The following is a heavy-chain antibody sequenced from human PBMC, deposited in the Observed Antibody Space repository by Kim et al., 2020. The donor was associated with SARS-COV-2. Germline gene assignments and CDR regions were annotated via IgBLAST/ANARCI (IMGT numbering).Heavy chain of an antibody. J-gene: IGHJ6*02. Sequence: SETLSLTCTVSGGSISSGGYYWSWIRQHPGKGLEWIGYIYYSGSTYYNPSLKSRVTISVDTSKNQFSLKLSSVTAADTAVYYCARDQSGRYSSSWYGGSYYYYGMDVWGQGTTVTVSS. CDR3: ARDQSGRYSSSWYGGSYYYYGMDV. V-gene: IGHV4-31*03. CDR1: GGSISSGGYY. CDR2: IYYSGST. D-gene: IGHD6-13*01.